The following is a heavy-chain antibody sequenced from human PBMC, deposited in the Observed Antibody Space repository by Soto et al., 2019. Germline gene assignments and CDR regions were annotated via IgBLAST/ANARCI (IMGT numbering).Heavy chain of an antibody. J-gene: IGHJ4*02. V-gene: IGHV4-30-4*01. Sequence: QLQESGPGPVTPSQTLSLSCTVSGVSITSGSYYWTWVRQSPGKGLEWIGYRYYSGNTYYNPSLHGRATISVDTSNNQFSLKLTSVTAADTAVYYCARGGDDTSGQTFIGWGPDCWGQGTLVTVSS. D-gene: IGHD3-22*01. CDR2: RYYSGNT. CDR3: ARGGDDTSGQTFIGWGPDC. CDR1: GVSITSGSYY.